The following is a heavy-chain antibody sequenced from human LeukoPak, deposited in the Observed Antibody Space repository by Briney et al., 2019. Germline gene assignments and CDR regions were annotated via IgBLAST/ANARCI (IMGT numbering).Heavy chain of an antibody. CDR3: AKEIFSGLLYIDY. CDR2: ITDAVGST. D-gene: IGHD5-12*01. J-gene: IGHJ4*02. CDR1: GFTFSSSS. Sequence: GGSLRLSCAASGFTFSSSSISWVRQAPGKGLEWVSAITDAVGSTHFADSVKGRFTISSDNSKNTVYLQMNSLRPEDMAVYYCAKEIFSGLLYIDYWGQGTLVTVSS. V-gene: IGHV3-23*01.